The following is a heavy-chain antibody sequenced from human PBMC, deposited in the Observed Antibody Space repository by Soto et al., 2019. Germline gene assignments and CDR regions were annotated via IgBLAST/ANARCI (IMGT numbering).Heavy chain of an antibody. J-gene: IGHJ4*01. V-gene: IGHV2-5*02. CDR3: ASIPPFDFRGYYINY. CDR1: GFSLSTTTVG. CDR2: IYWDDDR. D-gene: IGHD3-9*01. Sequence: QITVKESGPTLVKPTQTLTLTCTLSGFSLSTTTVGVGWIRQPPGKALEWLALIYWDDDRRYIPSLKNRLTISKGISGGHMVLKIDNMDPVDTAKYYCASIPPFDFRGYYINYWGPGIRVNVS.